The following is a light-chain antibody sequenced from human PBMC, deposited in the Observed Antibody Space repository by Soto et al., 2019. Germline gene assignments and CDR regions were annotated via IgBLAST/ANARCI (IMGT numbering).Light chain of an antibody. J-gene: IGLJ3*02. CDR3: QVWDSSSDHWV. V-gene: IGLV3-21*04. Sequence: SYELTQPPSVSVAPGKTARITCGGNNIGSKSVHWYQQKPGQAPVLVIYYDSDRPSGIPERFSGSNSGITATLTISRVEAGDEADYYCQVWDSSSDHWVFGGGTKLTVL. CDR2: YDS. CDR1: NIGSKS.